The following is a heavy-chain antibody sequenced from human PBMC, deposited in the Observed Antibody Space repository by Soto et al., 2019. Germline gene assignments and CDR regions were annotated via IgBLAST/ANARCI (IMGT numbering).Heavy chain of an antibody. V-gene: IGHV1-69*02. Sequence: QVQLVQSGAEVKKPGSSVKVSCKASGGTFSSYTISWVRQAPGQGLEWEGRIIPILGIANYAHKFQGRVTITADKSTGTAYMELSSLRSEDTAVYYCASRYCSGGSCYDAFDIWGQGTMVTVSS. CDR2: IIPILGIA. J-gene: IGHJ3*02. CDR3: ASRYCSGGSCYDAFDI. CDR1: GGTFSSYT. D-gene: IGHD2-15*01.